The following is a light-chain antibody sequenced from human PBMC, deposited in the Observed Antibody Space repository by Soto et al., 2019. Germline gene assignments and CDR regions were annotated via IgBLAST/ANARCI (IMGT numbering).Light chain of an antibody. CDR3: SSNAGSNNLV. J-gene: IGLJ2*01. CDR2: EVS. V-gene: IGLV2-8*01. Sequence: QSVLTQPHSASGTPGQSVTIPCTGTSSDVGDYNYVSWYQQHPGKAPKLMIYEVSRRPSGVPDRFSGSKSGNTASLTVSGLQAEDEADYYCSSNAGSNNLVFGGGTKVTVL. CDR1: SSDVGDYNY.